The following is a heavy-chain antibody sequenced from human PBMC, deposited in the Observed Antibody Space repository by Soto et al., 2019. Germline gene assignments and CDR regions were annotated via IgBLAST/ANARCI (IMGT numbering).Heavy chain of an antibody. CDR3: ARDPIGGGAPYYFDY. Sequence: QVQLVQSGAEVKKPGVSVKVSCKASGYTFTADYLYWVRQAPGQGPEWMRGINPNSGDTIYAPKFQGRVTMTRDPSISTAYMELSGLRSDDTAVYYCARDPIGGGAPYYFDYWGQGTLVTVSS. J-gene: IGHJ4*02. CDR1: GYTFTADY. CDR2: INPNSGDT. V-gene: IGHV1-2*02. D-gene: IGHD3-16*01.